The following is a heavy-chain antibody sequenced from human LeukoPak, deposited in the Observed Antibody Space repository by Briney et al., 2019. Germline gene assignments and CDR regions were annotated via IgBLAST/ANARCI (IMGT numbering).Heavy chain of an antibody. CDR1: GGSISSSSYY. Sequence: KASETLSLTCTVSGGSISSSSYYWGWIRQPPGKGLEWIGRIYTSGSTDYNPSLKSRLTMSVDTSKNQFSLKLSSMTAADTAVYYCARDTPYYYVSSRTFDIWGQGTMVTVSS. J-gene: IGHJ3*02. D-gene: IGHD3-22*01. V-gene: IGHV4-39*07. CDR2: IYTSGST. CDR3: ARDTPYYYVSSRTFDI.